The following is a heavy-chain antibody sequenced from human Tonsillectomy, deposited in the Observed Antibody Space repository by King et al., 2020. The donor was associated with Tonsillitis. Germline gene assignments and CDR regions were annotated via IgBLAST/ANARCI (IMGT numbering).Heavy chain of an antibody. V-gene: IGHV4-39*01. D-gene: IGHD3-10*01. CDR1: GGSISSSSYY. J-gene: IGHJ4*02. CDR3: ATHMVRGVIGYDY. Sequence: QLQESGPGLVKPSETLSLTCTVSGGSISSSSYYWGWIRQPPGKGLEWIGNIYYSGSTYYNPSPKSRVTVSVDTSKNQFSLKLSSVTAADTAVYYSATHMVRGVIGYDYWGQGTLVTVSS. CDR2: IYYSGST.